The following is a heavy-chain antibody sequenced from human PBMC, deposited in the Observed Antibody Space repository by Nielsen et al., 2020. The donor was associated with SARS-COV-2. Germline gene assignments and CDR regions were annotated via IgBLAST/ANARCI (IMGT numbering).Heavy chain of an antibody. V-gene: IGHV3-53*04. Sequence: GGSLRLSCAASGFIVSNNYMSWVRPAPGKELEWVSVMYSAGTTYYADSVKGRFTISRHSSENSLYLQMNSLRADDTALYYCARGGYCSSSCYNAFDVWGEGTMVLVSS. D-gene: IGHD2-2*03. CDR1: GFIVSNNY. CDR3: ARGGYCSSSCYNAFDV. J-gene: IGHJ3*01. CDR2: MYSAGTT.